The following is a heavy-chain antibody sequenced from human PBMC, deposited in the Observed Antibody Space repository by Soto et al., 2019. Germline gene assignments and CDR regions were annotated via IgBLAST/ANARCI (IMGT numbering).Heavy chain of an antibody. CDR3: ARATYSSSYYFDS. Sequence: PVGSLSLSCAASGFTFSSFEMNWVRQVPGKGLEWVSKIGSSGSTIWYADSVKGRFTISRDNAKNSLYLRMNSLRGEDTAVYYCARATYSSSYYFDSWGQGTLVTVSS. J-gene: IGHJ4*02. CDR1: GFTFSSFE. CDR2: IGSSGSTI. V-gene: IGHV3-48*03. D-gene: IGHD6-6*01.